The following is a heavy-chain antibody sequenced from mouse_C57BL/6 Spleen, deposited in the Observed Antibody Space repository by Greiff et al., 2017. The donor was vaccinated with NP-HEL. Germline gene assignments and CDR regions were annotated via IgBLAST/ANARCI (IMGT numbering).Heavy chain of an antibody. D-gene: IGHD2-4*01. V-gene: IGHV1-55*01. CDR3: ARKDYDYDGRYFDV. J-gene: IGHJ1*03. Sequence: QVQLQQPGAELVKPGASVKMSCKASGYTFTSYWITWVKQRPGQGLEWIGDIYPGSGSTNYNEKFKSKATLTVDISSSTAYMQLGSLTSEDSAVYYCARKDYDYDGRYFDVWGTGTTVTVSS. CDR2: IYPGSGST. CDR1: GYTFTSYW.